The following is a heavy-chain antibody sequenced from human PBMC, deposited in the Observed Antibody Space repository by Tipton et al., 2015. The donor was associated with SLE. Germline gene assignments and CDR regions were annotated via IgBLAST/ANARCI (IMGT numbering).Heavy chain of an antibody. J-gene: IGHJ6*03. V-gene: IGHV4-28*05. Sequence: TLSLTCNVSVYSISSSHWWGWIRQPPGKGLEWIGHIYCGGTIYYNPSLKSRVTMSIDTSKNQFSLKLSSVTAADSALYYCLGYCSSTACRSTYQYFYMDVWGKGTTVTVSS. CDR1: VYSISSSHW. D-gene: IGHD2-2*03. CDR2: IYCGGTI. CDR3: LGYCSSTACRSTYQYFYMDV.